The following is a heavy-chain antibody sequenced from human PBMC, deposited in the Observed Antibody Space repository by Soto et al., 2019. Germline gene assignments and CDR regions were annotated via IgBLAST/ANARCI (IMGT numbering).Heavy chain of an antibody. CDR3: ARDSRYPYYYGSGTENWFDP. D-gene: IGHD3-10*01. Sequence: ASVKVSCKASGYTFTSYAMHWVRQAPGQRLEWMGWINAGNGNTKYSQKFQGRVTITRDTSASTAYMELSSLRSEDTAVYYCARDSRYPYYYGSGTENWFDPWGQGTLVTVSS. J-gene: IGHJ5*02. CDR1: GYTFTSYA. V-gene: IGHV1-3*01. CDR2: INAGNGNT.